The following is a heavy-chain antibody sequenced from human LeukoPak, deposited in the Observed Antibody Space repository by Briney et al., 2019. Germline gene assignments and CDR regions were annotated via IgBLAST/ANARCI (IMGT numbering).Heavy chain of an antibody. Sequence: SETLSLTCTASGGSISSYYWSWIRQPPGKGLEWIGYIYYSGSTNYNPSLKSRVTISVDTSKNQFSLKLSSVTAADTAVYYCARVSVVANRYYYYMDVWGKGTAVTVSS. J-gene: IGHJ6*03. D-gene: IGHD5-12*01. CDR1: GGSISSYY. CDR2: IYYSGST. CDR3: ARVSVVANRYYYYMDV. V-gene: IGHV4-59*01.